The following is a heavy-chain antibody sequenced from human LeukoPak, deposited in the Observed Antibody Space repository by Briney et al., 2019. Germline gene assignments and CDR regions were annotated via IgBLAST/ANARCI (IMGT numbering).Heavy chain of an antibody. CDR2: INPSGGST. D-gene: IGHD5-18*01. CDR1: GYTFTSYY. CDR3: ATDPYSYGFDY. J-gene: IGHJ4*02. V-gene: IGHV1-46*01. Sequence: ASVKVSCKASGYTFTSYYMHWVRQAPGQGLEWMGIINPSGGSTSYAQKFQGRVTMTEDTSTDTAYMELSSLRSEDTAVYYCATDPYSYGFDYWGQGTLVTVSS.